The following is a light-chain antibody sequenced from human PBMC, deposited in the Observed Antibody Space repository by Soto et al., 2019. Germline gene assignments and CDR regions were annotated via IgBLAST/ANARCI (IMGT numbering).Light chain of an antibody. CDR3: QKYNDWPRT. V-gene: IGKV3-15*01. CDR2: GAS. J-gene: IGKJ1*01. CDR1: QGVSSN. Sequence: EIVMTQSPATLSVSPGERATLSCRASQGVSSNLAWYQQKTGQAPRILIYGASTRATGIPARFSGSGSGTELNLTISRLQSEDFAVYYCQKYNDWPRTCGQGTKVDIK.